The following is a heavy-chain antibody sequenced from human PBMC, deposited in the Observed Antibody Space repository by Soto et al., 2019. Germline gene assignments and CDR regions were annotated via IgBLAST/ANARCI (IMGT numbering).Heavy chain of an antibody. Sequence: SETLSLTCTVSGGSISSYYSSWIRQPPGKGLEWIGYIYYSGSTTYNTSLKSRVTISVDTSKNQFSLKLTSVTAADTAVYYCAIEHRDSYGPGYCDLWGRGTLVTVSS. D-gene: IGHD3-22*01. CDR2: IYYSGST. CDR1: GGSISSYY. J-gene: IGHJ2*01. CDR3: AIEHRDSYGPGYCDL. V-gene: IGHV4-59*01.